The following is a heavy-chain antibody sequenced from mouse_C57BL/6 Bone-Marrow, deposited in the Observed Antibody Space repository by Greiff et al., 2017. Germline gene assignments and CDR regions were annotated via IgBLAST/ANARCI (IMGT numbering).Heavy chain of an antibody. CDR2: IYPRSGNT. Sequence: VKLQESGAELARPGASVKLSCKASGYTFTSYGISWVKQRTGQGLEWIGEIYPRSGNTYYNEKFKGKATLTADKSSSTAYMELRSLTSEDSAVYFCARSPTGTLFDYWGQGTTLTVSS. D-gene: IGHD4-1*02. CDR1: GYTFTSYG. V-gene: IGHV1-81*01. CDR3: ARSPTGTLFDY. J-gene: IGHJ2*01.